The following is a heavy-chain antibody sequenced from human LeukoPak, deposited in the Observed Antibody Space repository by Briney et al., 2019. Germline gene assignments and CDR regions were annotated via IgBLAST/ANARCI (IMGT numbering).Heavy chain of an antibody. J-gene: IGHJ4*02. CDR1: GFTFNNYG. CDR3: AKDLETLYGGNSVRPNFDY. Sequence: GGSLRLSCAASGFTFNNYGMYWVRQAPGKGLEWVTFIRYDGSNRYYADSVKGRFTISRDNSKNTLYLQMNSLRAEDTAVYYCAKDLETLYGGNSVRPNFDYWGQGTLVTVSS. CDR2: IRYDGSNR. D-gene: IGHD4-23*01. V-gene: IGHV3-30*02.